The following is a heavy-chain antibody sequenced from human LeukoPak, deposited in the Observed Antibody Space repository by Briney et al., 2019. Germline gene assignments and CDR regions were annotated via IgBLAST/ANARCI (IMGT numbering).Heavy chain of an antibody. D-gene: IGHD3-3*01. J-gene: IGHJ5*02. CDR1: GGTFSSYA. Sequence: GASVKVSCKASGGTFSSYAISWVRQAPGQGLEWMGGIIPIFGTANHAQKFQGRVTITTDESTSTAYMELSSLRSEDTAVYYCARSVLRFLEWLFWFDPWGQGTLVTVSS. CDR2: IIPIFGTA. CDR3: ARSVLRFLEWLFWFDP. V-gene: IGHV1-69*05.